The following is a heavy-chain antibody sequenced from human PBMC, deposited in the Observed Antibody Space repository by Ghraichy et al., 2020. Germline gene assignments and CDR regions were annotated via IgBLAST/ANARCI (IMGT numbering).Heavy chain of an antibody. CDR3: ARGWGVVVVAATRYFDL. D-gene: IGHD2-15*01. CDR1: GGSFSGYY. J-gene: IGHJ2*01. Sequence: SETLSLTCAVYGGSFSGYYWSWIRQPPGKGLEWIGEINHSGSTNYNPSLKSRVTISVDTSKNQFSLKLSSVTAADTAVYYCARGWGVVVVAATRYFDLWGRGTLVTVSS. CDR2: INHSGST. V-gene: IGHV4-34*01.